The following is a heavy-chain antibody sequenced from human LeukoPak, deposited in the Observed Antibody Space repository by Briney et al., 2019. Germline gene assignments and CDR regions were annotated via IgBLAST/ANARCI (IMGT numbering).Heavy chain of an antibody. Sequence: SQTLSLTCAISGDSVSSNSGAWNWIRQSPSRGLEWLGRTYYRSKWYNDYAVSVESRITINPDTSKNQFSLQLNSVTPEDTAVYYCAKGQWLVNDAFYIWGQGTMVTVSS. CDR1: GDSVSSNSGA. CDR2: TYYRSKWYN. J-gene: IGHJ3*02. CDR3: AKGQWLVNDAFYI. V-gene: IGHV6-1*01. D-gene: IGHD6-19*01.